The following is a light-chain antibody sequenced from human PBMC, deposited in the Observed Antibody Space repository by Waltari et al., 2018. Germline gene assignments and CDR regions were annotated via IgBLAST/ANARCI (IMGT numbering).Light chain of an antibody. CDR2: DVR. J-gene: IGLJ3*02. Sequence: QSVLTQPASLPGSSGQSLTNSCPGTRSPVGAYNYVSWYQQHPGKAPKIVIYDVRKRPSGVSDRFSGSKSGNTASLTISGLQAEDEADYYCSSYTSGNTWVFGGGTKLTVL. CDR1: RSPVGAYNY. CDR3: SSYTSGNTWV. V-gene: IGLV2-14*03.